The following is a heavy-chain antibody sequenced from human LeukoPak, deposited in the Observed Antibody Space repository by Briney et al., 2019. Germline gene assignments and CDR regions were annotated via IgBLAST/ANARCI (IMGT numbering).Heavy chain of an antibody. Sequence: ASVKVSCKVSGYTLTELSMHWVRQAPGKGLEWMGGFDPEDGETNYAQKFQGRVTMTEDTSTDTAYMELSSLRSEDTAVYYCATHPGNYDSSGYYSNYYYGMDVWGQGTTVTVSS. D-gene: IGHD3-22*01. J-gene: IGHJ6*02. V-gene: IGHV1-24*01. CDR1: GYTLTELS. CDR3: ATHPGNYDSSGYYSNYYYGMDV. CDR2: FDPEDGET.